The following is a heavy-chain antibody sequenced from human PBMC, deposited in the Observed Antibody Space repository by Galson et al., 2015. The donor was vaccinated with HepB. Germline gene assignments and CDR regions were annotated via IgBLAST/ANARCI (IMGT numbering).Heavy chain of an antibody. Sequence: SLRLSCAASGFTFSSYNINWVRQAPGKGLEWVSSISSSSSYIYYADSVTGRFTISRDNAKKSLYLQMNSLRAEDTAVYYCARGSAVVVGYFDYWGQGTLVTVSS. V-gene: IGHV3-21*01. CDR1: GFTFSSYN. D-gene: IGHD2-15*01. J-gene: IGHJ4*02. CDR2: ISSSSSYI. CDR3: ARGSAVVVGYFDY.